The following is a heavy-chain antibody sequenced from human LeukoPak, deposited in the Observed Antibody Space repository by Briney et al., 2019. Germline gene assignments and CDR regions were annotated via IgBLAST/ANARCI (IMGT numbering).Heavy chain of an antibody. CDR2: IIPIFGTA. J-gene: IGHJ6*02. Sequence: GASVKVSCKASGYTFTSYGISWVRQAPGQGLEWMGGIIPIFGTANYAQKFQGRVTITADESTSTAYMELSSLRSEDTAVYYCARPTVVTPYYYYGMDVWGQGTTVTVSS. V-gene: IGHV1-69*13. CDR1: GYTFTSYG. CDR3: ARPTVVTPYYYYGMDV. D-gene: IGHD4-23*01.